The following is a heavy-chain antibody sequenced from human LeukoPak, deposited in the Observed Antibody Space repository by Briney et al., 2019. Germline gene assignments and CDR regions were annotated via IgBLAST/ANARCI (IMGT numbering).Heavy chain of an antibody. D-gene: IGHD3-10*01. V-gene: IGHV1-18*01. CDR1: GFTFSIYG. Sequence: ASVKVSCMASGFTFSIYGFTWVRQAPGQGLEWMGWISAYNGDTKYPQNLQGRVTVTADTSTNTAYMELKGLRSDDTAVYFCAREGYFGSGIDYFYGMDVRGQGTKVTVS. CDR2: ISAYNGDT. J-gene: IGHJ6*02. CDR3: AREGYFGSGIDYFYGMDV.